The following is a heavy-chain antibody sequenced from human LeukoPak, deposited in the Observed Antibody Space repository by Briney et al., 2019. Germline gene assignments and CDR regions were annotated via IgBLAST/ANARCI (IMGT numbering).Heavy chain of an antibody. V-gene: IGHV3-48*04. D-gene: IGHD1-26*01. Sequence: HSGGSLRLSCAASGFTFSSFSMNWVRQAPGKGLEWVSYISSTSRTISYADSVKGRFTVSRDNAEDSLYLQMNSLTAEDTAVYYCARSGGTYGWFDPWGQGTLVTVSS. J-gene: IGHJ5*02. CDR3: ARSGGTYGWFDP. CDR2: ISSTSRTI. CDR1: GFTFSSFS.